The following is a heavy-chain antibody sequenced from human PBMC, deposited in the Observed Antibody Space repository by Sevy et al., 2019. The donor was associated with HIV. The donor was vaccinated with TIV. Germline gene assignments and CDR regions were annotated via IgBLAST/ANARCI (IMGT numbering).Heavy chain of an antibody. CDR3: ARFIKYCGGDCYFPLDY. CDR2: ISSSSSYI. CDR1: GFTFSSYS. Sequence: GGSLRLSCAASGFTFSSYSMNWVRQAPGKGLEWVSSISSSSSYIYYADSVKGRFTIPRDNAKNSLYLQMNSLRAEDTAVYYCARFIKYCGGDCYFPLDYWGQGTLVTVSS. V-gene: IGHV3-21*01. D-gene: IGHD2-21*02. J-gene: IGHJ4*02.